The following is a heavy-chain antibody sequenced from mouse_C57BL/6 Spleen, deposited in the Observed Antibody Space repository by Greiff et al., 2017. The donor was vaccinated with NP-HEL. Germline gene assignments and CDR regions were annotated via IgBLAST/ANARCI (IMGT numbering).Heavy chain of an antibody. J-gene: IGHJ2*01. CDR3: ARVEGNSDY. CDR1: GYTFTSYW. V-gene: IGHV1-52*01. Sequence: QVQLKQPGAELVRPGSSVKLSCKASGYTFTSYWMHWVKQRPIQGLEWIGNIDPSDSETHYNQKFKDKATLTVDKSSSTAYMQLSSLTSEDSAVYYCARVEGNSDYWGQGTTLTVSS. CDR2: IDPSDSET.